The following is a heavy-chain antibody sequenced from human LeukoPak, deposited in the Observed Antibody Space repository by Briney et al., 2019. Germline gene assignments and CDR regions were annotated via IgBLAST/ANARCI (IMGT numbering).Heavy chain of an antibody. J-gene: IGHJ6*01. D-gene: IGHD3-10*01. CDR3: ARGEYLYGSGSYVFPIMDV. V-gene: IGHV4-59*08. CDR1: GGSISSYY. Sequence: SETLSLTRTVSGGSISSYYWSWIRQPPGKGLEWIGYKYNSGSTKYNPSLKSRVTISVDTSKNQFSLKLSSVTAADTAVYHCARGEYLYGSGSYVFPIMDVWGQGTTVTVSS. CDR2: KYNSGST.